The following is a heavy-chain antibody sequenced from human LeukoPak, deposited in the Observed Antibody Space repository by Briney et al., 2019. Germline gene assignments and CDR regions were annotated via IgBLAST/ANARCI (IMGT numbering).Heavy chain of an antibody. V-gene: IGHV3-48*01. CDR2: IDSSNSPI. CDR1: GLTFSTYN. D-gene: IGHD1-26*01. CDR3: ARDRIRGSYGFDP. J-gene: IGHJ5*02. Sequence: PGGSLRLSCAASGLTFSTYNMNWVRQAPGKGLEWVSYIDSSNSPIYYADSVKGRFTISRDNGKNSLYLQMNSLRAEDTAVYYCARDRIRGSYGFDPWGQGTLVTVSS.